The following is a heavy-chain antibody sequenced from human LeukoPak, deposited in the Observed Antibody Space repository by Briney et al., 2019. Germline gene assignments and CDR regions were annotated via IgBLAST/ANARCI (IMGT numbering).Heavy chain of an antibody. Sequence: GGSLRLSCAASGFTFDDYAMHWVRQAPGKGLEWVSGISWNSGSIGYADSVKGRFTISRDNAKNSLYLQMNSLRAEDTALYYCAKASYSSGFFDYWGQGTLVTVSS. V-gene: IGHV3-9*01. CDR2: ISWNSGSI. J-gene: IGHJ4*02. CDR3: AKASYSSGFFDY. D-gene: IGHD6-19*01. CDR1: GFTFDDYA.